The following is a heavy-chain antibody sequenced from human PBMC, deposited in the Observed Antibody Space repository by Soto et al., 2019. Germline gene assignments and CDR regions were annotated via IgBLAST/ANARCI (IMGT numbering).Heavy chain of an antibody. J-gene: IGHJ5*02. D-gene: IGHD3-3*01. Sequence: SETLSLTCTVSGGSIRSSSYYWGWIRQPPGKGLEWIGSIYYSGSTYYNPSLKSRVTISVDTSKNQFSLKLSSVTAADTAVYYCARQRSEYYDFWSGYYSRYWFDPWGQGTLVTVSS. CDR1: GGSIRSSSYY. V-gene: IGHV4-39*01. CDR3: ARQRSEYYDFWSGYYSRYWFDP. CDR2: IYYSGST.